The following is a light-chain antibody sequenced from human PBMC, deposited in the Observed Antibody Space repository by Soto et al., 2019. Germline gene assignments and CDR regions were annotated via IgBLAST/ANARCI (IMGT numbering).Light chain of an antibody. V-gene: IGKV1-39*01. J-gene: IGKJ5*01. CDR2: AAF. CDR1: QSISTY. Sequence: IQMTQSPSSLSASVEDRVTITCRASQSISTYLNWYQQKPGKAPNLLIYAAFSLQSGVPSRFGGSGSGTDFTLTISSLQPEDFATYYCQQTYSIPYTFGQGTRLEIK. CDR3: QQTYSIPYT.